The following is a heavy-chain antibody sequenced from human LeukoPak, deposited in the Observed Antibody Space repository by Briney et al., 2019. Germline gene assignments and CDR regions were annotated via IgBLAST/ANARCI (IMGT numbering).Heavy chain of an antibody. D-gene: IGHD3-22*01. CDR2: FDPEDGET. Sequence: ASVKVSCKVSGYTLTDLSMHWLRQAPGTGLEWMGGFDPEDGETIYAQKFQGRVTMTEDTSTDTAYMELSSLRSEDTAVYYCAIRSYYYDSSGYYYAKGFDYWGQGTLVTVSS. CDR3: AIRSYYYDSSGYYYAKGFDY. V-gene: IGHV1-24*01. J-gene: IGHJ4*02. CDR1: GYTLTDLS.